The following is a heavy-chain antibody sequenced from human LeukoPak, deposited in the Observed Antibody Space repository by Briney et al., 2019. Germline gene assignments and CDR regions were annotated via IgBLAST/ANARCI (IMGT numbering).Heavy chain of an antibody. CDR1: TFTLNNYW. CDR3: ASRAGYTGSWSAFDY. Sequence: PGGSLRLSCTASTFTLNNYWMSWVRQAPGKGLEWVANIRQDGSKKYHVDSVKGRFTISRDNAKNSLYLQMNSLRAEDTAVYYCASRAGYTGSWSAFDYWGQGTLVTVSS. CDR2: IRQDGSKK. J-gene: IGHJ4*02. D-gene: IGHD6-13*01. V-gene: IGHV3-7*05.